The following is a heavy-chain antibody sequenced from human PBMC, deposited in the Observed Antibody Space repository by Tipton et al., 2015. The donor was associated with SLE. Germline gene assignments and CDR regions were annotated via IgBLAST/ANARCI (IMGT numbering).Heavy chain of an antibody. CDR2: IYTSGST. CDR1: GGSISSYY. D-gene: IGHD4-11*01. V-gene: IGHV4-4*09. CDR3: ARDWSDYSNFYFDY. J-gene: IGHJ4*02. Sequence: TLSLTCTVSGGSISSYYWSWIRQPPGKGLEWIGYIYTSGSTNYNPSLKSRVTISVDTSKNQFSLKLSSVTAADTAVYYCARDWSDYSNFYFDYWGQGTLVTVSS.